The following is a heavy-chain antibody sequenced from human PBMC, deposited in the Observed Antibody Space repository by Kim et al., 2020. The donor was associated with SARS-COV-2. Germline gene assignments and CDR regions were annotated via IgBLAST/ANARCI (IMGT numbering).Heavy chain of an antibody. CDR3: ARGGVFFDNDSFDL. Sequence: GGSLRLSCATSGFTFSSYAMHWVRQAPGKGLEWVAAISYDGSNKYYVDSRKGRFTVSRDNSKNTLYLQMSSLRPEDTAVYYCARGGVFFDNDSFDLWGQGTMVTVSS. CDR1: GFTFSSYA. V-gene: IGHV3-30*04. D-gene: IGHD3-16*01. CDR2: ISYDGSNK. J-gene: IGHJ3*01.